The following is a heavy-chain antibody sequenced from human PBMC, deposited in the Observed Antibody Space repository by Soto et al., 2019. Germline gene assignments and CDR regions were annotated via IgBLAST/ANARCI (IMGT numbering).Heavy chain of an antibody. J-gene: IGHJ3*02. V-gene: IGHV1-18*04. CDR2: ISAYNGNT. CDR3: ARDWSAIYSTPAFDI. D-gene: IGHD6-13*01. CDR1: GYTFTSYG. Sequence: ASVKVSCKASGYTFTSYGISWVRQAPGQGLEWMGWISAYNGNTNYAQKLQGRVTMTTDTSTSTAYMELRSLRSDDTAVYYSARDWSAIYSTPAFDIWGQGTMVTASS.